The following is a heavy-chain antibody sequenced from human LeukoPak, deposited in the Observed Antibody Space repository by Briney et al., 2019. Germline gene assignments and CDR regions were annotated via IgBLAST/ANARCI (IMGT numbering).Heavy chain of an antibody. CDR2: ISSSGSTI. D-gene: IGHD5-12*01. J-gene: IGHJ3*02. CDR3: ARIDIVATIGAFDI. CDR1: GFTFSSYS. V-gene: IGHV3-48*04. Sequence: GGSLRLSCAASGFTFSSYSMNWVRQAPGKGLEWVSYISSSGSTIYYADSVKGRFTISRDNAKNSLYLQMNSLRAEDTAVYYCARIDIVATIGAFDIWGQGTMVTVSS.